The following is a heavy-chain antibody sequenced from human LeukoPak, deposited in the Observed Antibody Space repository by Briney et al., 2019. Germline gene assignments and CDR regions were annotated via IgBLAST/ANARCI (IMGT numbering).Heavy chain of an antibody. J-gene: IGHJ3*02. CDR2: ISGTGGNT. V-gene: IGHV3-23*01. D-gene: IGHD3-22*01. Sequence: GGSPRLSCAASGFTFSNFAMSWVRQAPGKGLEWVSAISGTGGNTFYTDSVTGRFTISRDNSKNTLYVQMNSLRAEDTAVYYCAKTGGYYDTSDLYRPDVFDIWGQGTVVTVSS. CDR1: GFTFSNFA. CDR3: AKTGGYYDTSDLYRPDVFDI.